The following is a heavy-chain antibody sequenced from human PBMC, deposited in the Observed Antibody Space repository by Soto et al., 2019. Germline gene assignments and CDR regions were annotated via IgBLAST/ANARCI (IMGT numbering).Heavy chain of an antibody. J-gene: IGHJ3*02. Sequence: QVQLQESGPGLVKPSQTLSLTCTVSGGSISSGDYYWSWIRQPPGKGLEWIGYIYYSGSTYYNPSLKSRVTISVDTSKNQFSLKLSSVTAADTAVYYCARDNRRGYGDYGAFDIWGQGTMVTVSS. D-gene: IGHD4-17*01. CDR2: IYYSGST. CDR1: GGSISSGDYY. V-gene: IGHV4-30-4*01. CDR3: ARDNRRGYGDYGAFDI.